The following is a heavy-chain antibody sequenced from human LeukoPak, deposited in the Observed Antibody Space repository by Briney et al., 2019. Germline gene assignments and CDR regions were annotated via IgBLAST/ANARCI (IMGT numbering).Heavy chain of an antibody. CDR1: GFSLSSYD. V-gene: IGHV3-13*05. CDR2: IGTAGDP. D-gene: IGHD1-26*01. J-gene: IGHJ3*02. Sequence: GGSLRLSCAASGFSLSSYDMHWVRQTTGEGLEWVSAIGTAGDPYYAGSVKGRFTISRENAQNSLYLQMNSLRAGDTAVYYCARGSLGAPNAFDIWGQGTMVTVSS. CDR3: ARGSLGAPNAFDI.